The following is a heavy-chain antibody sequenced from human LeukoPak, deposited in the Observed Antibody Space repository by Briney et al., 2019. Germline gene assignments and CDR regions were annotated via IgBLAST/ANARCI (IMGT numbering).Heavy chain of an antibody. CDR1: GFTFSSYS. D-gene: IGHD3-22*01. V-gene: IGHV3-48*04. CDR2: ISSSGSTI. J-gene: IGHJ1*01. CDR3: ARDSNYYDSSGYYWSEYFQH. Sequence: GGSLRLSCAASGFTFSSYSMNWVRQAPGKGLEWVSYISSSGSTIYYADSVKGRFTISRDNAKNSLYLQMNSLRAEDTAVYYCARDSNYYDSSGYYWSEYFQHWGQGTLVTVSS.